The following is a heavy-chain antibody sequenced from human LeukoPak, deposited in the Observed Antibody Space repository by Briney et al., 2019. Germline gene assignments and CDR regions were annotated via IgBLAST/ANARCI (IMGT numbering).Heavy chain of an antibody. CDR3: ARGDYYGSPKVVAA. CDR1: GYTFTAYY. CDR2: INPNSGDT. Sequence: ASVKVSCKASGYTFTAYYMHWVRQAPGQGLEWMGWINPNSGDTNYAQKFQGRVTMTSDTSISTAYMELNRLTYDDTAVYYCARGDYYGSPKVVAAWGQGTLVTVSS. J-gene: IGHJ5*02. D-gene: IGHD3-10*01. V-gene: IGHV1-2*02.